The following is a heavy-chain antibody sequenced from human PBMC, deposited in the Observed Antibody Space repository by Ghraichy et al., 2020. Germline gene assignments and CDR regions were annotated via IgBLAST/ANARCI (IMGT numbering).Heavy chain of an antibody. CDR3: SRLGGSETLEYYFNY. Sequence: SETPSLTCTVSGGSISNIGYYWGWIRQPPGKGLEWIGSVYYSGRTYYNSSLESRLTISTDTSKNQLSLRLRSVTATDTAVYYCSRLGGSETLEYYFNYWGQGTLVTVSS. D-gene: IGHD3-10*01. V-gene: IGHV4-39*01. J-gene: IGHJ4*02. CDR1: GGSISNIGYY. CDR2: VYYSGRT.